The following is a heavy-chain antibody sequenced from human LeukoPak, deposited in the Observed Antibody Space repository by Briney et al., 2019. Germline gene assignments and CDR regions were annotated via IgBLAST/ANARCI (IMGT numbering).Heavy chain of an antibody. J-gene: IGHJ4*02. V-gene: IGHV3-7*01. CDR3: ARLTGTTAFDY. CDR2: IKQDGSDK. CDR1: GFPFSSYW. D-gene: IGHD1-1*01. Sequence: GGSLRLSCAASGFPFSSYWMGWVRQAPGKGLEWVANIKQDGSDKYYVDSVKGRFTISRDNAKNSLYLQLNSLRADDTAVYYCARLTGTTAFDYWGQGTLVTVSS.